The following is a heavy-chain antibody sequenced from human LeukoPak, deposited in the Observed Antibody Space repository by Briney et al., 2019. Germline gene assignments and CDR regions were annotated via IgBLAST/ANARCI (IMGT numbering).Heavy chain of an antibody. V-gene: IGHV3-53*01. Sequence: PAGSLRLSCAASAFTVSTYYMTWVRQAPGNGLECVAVTYSGGTKYYPESVRGRFTVSRDNSKSTLYLQMNSLRAEDTAMYYCARGLGYCTSTTCLLPFDYWGQGTLVTVSS. CDR3: ARGLGYCTSTTCLLPFDY. D-gene: IGHD2-2*01. CDR2: TYSGGTK. CDR1: AFTVSTYY. J-gene: IGHJ4*02.